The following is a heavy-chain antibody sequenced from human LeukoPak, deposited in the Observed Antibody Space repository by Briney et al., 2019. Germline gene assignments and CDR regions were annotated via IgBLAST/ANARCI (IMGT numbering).Heavy chain of an antibody. Sequence: GGSLRLSCAASGFTFSNYGMHWVRQAPGKGLEWVALIWYDGSNKYYADSVKGRFTISRDNSKNTLYLRMNSLRAEDTAVYYCAKIWGSSGWYEYSFDYWGQGTLVTVSS. D-gene: IGHD6-19*01. V-gene: IGHV3-33*06. J-gene: IGHJ4*02. CDR2: IWYDGSNK. CDR1: GFTFSNYG. CDR3: AKIWGSSGWYEYSFDY.